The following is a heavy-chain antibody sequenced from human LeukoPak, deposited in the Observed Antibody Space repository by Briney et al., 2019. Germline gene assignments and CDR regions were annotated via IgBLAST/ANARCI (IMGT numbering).Heavy chain of an antibody. D-gene: IGHD2-15*01. V-gene: IGHV3-30*04. CDR2: ISYDGSNK. Sequence: PGGSLRLSCAASGFTFSSYEMNWVRQAPGKGLEWVAVISYDGSNKYYADSVKGRFTISRDNSKNTLYLQMNSLRAEDTAVYYCARDCGGSCGYFDYWGQGTLVTVSS. J-gene: IGHJ4*02. CDR1: GFTFSSYE. CDR3: ARDCGGSCGYFDY.